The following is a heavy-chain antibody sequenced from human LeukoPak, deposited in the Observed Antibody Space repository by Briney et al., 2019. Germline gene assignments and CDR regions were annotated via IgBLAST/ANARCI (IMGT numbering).Heavy chain of an antibody. V-gene: IGHV4-59*08. CDR3: ARSSGGLDY. CDR1: GGSISSYY. D-gene: IGHD3-3*01. Sequence: SETLSLTCTVSGGSISSYYWSWIRQPPGKGLEWIGYIYYSGSTNYNPSLKSRVTISVDTSKNQFSLKLSSVTAADTAVYYCARSSGGLDYWGQGTLVTASS. CDR2: IYYSGST. J-gene: IGHJ4*02.